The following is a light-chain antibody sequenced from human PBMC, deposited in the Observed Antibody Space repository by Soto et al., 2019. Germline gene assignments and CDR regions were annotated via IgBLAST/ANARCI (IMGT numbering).Light chain of an antibody. CDR1: SSDIGAYDY. CDR2: EVN. Sequence: QSALTQPASLSGSPGQSITISCTGTSSDIGAYDYVSWFQQHPGKAPKLMISEVNNRPSGVSNRFSGSKSGNTAYLTISGLQVEDEAEYYCASCDDRLKAYVFVTGTKVTVX. V-gene: IGLV2-14*01. CDR3: ASCDDRLKAYV. J-gene: IGLJ1*01.